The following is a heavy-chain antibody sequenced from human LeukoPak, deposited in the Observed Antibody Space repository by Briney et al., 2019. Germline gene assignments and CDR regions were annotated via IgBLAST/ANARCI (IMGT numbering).Heavy chain of an antibody. CDR1: GFTFSRFW. CDR2: IKQDGSEK. CDR3: ARDGTYTDYDPDFDI. V-gene: IGHV3-7*04. J-gene: IGHJ4*02. D-gene: IGHD5-12*01. Sequence: QAGGSLRLSCAASGFTFSRFWMSWVRQAPGGGLEWVANIKQDGSEKYYVDSVKGRFTISRDNAKNSLYLQMNSLRAEDTAVFYCARDGTYTDYDPDFDIWGQGTLVTVSS.